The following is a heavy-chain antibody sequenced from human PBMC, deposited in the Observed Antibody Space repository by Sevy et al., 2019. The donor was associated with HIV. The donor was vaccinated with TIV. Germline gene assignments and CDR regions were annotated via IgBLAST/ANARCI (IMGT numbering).Heavy chain of an antibody. D-gene: IGHD2-21*02. Sequence: GGSLRLSCAASGFTFSSYAMSWVRQAPGKGLEWVSAISGSGGSTYYADSVKGRFTISRDNSKNTLYLQMNSLRAEDTAVYYCAKFHGSWTAEYYFDYWGQGTLVTVSS. J-gene: IGHJ4*02. V-gene: IGHV3-23*01. CDR2: ISGSGGST. CDR1: GFTFSSYA. CDR3: AKFHGSWTAEYYFDY.